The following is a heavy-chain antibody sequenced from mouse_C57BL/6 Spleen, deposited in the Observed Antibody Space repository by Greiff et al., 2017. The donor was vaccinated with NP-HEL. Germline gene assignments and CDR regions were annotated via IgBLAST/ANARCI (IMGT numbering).Heavy chain of an antibody. CDR1: GFSLTSYG. Sequence: QVQLQQSGPGLVQPSQSLSITCTVSGFSLTSYGVHWVRQSPGKGLEWLGVIWSGGSTDYNAAFMSRLSITKDNYKSQVFFKMNSLQADDTAIYYCARIPLITTVVGGDYYAMDYWGQGTSVTVSS. V-gene: IGHV2-5*01. CDR3: ARIPLITTVVGGDYYAMDY. J-gene: IGHJ4*01. CDR2: IWSGGST. D-gene: IGHD1-1*01.